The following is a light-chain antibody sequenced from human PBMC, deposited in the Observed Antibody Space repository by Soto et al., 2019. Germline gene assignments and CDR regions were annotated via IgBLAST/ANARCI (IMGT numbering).Light chain of an antibody. J-gene: IGKJ1*01. CDR1: QSVFNNY. Sequence: EIALAQSPGTLSLSPGERATISCRASQSVFNNYLAWYQQKPGQAPRLLIYAASSRATDIPDRVSGIGSGTHFTLTISRLEPEDFAVYYCQQYGSSPRKTFGQGTKVDIK. CDR2: AAS. CDR3: QQYGSSPRKT. V-gene: IGKV3-20*01.